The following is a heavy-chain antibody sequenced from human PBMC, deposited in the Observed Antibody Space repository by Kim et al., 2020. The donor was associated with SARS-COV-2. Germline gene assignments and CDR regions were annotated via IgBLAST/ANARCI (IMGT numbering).Heavy chain of an antibody. J-gene: IGHJ4*02. CDR3: ARDPLYGSGSGYYFDY. Sequence: GGSLRLSCAASGFTFSSYSMNWVRQAPGKGLEWVSYISSSSSTIYYADSVKGRFTISRDNAKNSLYLQMNSLRAEDTAVYYCARDPLYGSGSGYYFDYWGQGTLVTVSS. CDR2: ISSSSSTI. V-gene: IGHV3-48*04. D-gene: IGHD3-10*01. CDR1: GFTFSSYS.